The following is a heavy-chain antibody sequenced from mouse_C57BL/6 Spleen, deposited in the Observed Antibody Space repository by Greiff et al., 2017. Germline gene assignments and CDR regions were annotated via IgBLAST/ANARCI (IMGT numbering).Heavy chain of an antibody. D-gene: IGHD1-1*01. CDR1: GFSFNTYA. CDR2: IRSKSNNYAT. CDR3: VRRGDYYGSSPWYFDV. J-gene: IGHJ1*03. Sequence: EVQLVESGGGLVQPKGSLKLSCAASGFSFNTYAMNWVRQAPGKGLEWVARIRSKSNNYATYYADSVKDRFTISRDDSESMLYLQMNNLKTEDTAMYYCVRRGDYYGSSPWYFDVWGTGTTVTVSS. V-gene: IGHV10-1*01.